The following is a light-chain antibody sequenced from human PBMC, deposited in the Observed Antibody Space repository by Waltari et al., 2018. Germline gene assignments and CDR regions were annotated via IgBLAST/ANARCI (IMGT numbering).Light chain of an antibody. CDR3: QHYVRLPAT. CDR2: GAS. Sequence: EIVLTQSPGTLSLSPGERATLSCRASQSVGRTLAWYQQKPGQAPRPLMYGASSRSTGTPDRFSGSGSGTDFSLTISRLEPEDFAGYYGQHYVRLPATFGQGTKVEIK. J-gene: IGKJ1*01. CDR1: QSVGRT. V-gene: IGKV3-20*01.